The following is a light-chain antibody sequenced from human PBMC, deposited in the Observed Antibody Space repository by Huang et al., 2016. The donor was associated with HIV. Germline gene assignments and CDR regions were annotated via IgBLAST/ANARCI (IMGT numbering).Light chain of an antibody. CDR2: GAS. CDR1: QTVSSS. CDR3: QQYNNWPLT. V-gene: IGKV3-15*01. Sequence: EIVMTQSPATLSVSPGERATLSCRASQTVSSSLAWYQQKPGQAPRLLIYGASTRATGIPARFSGRGSGTEFTLTISSLQSEDFAVYYCQQYNNWPLTFGPGTKVDIK. J-gene: IGKJ3*01.